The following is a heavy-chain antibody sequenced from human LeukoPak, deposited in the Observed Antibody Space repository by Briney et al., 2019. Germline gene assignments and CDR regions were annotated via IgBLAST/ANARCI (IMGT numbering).Heavy chain of an antibody. D-gene: IGHD3-22*01. CDR1: GYTFTSYG. CDR3: ARDRYYDSSGYLVLRVWTKYHFDY. V-gene: IGHV1-18*01. CDR2: ISAYNGNT. J-gene: IGHJ4*02. Sequence: GASVTVSCKASGYTFTSYGISWVRQAPGQGLEWMGWISAYNGNTNYAQKLQGRVTVTTDTSTSTAYMELRSLRSDDTAVYYCARDRYYDSSGYLVLRVWTKYHFDYWGQGTLVTVSS.